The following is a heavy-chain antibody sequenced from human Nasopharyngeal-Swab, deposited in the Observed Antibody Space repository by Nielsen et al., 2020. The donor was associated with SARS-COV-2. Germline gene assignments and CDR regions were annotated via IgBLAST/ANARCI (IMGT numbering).Heavy chain of an antibody. D-gene: IGHD1-1*01. CDR2: IYYSGRT. J-gene: IGHJ4*02. V-gene: IGHV4-59*01. CDR3: ARTTTTTPFDS. Sequence: SETLSLTCTVSGGSISSYYWSWIRQHPGKGLEWIGDIYYSGRTYYNPSLKSRVTISVDTSKDQFSLKLNSVTAADTAMYFCARTTTTTPFDSWGQGTLVAVSS. CDR1: GGSISSYY.